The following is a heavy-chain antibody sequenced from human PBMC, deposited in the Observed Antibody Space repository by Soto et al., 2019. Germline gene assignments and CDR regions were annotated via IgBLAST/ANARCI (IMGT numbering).Heavy chain of an antibody. CDR1: GFTFSSYG. D-gene: IGHD3-3*01. J-gene: IGHJ4*02. V-gene: IGHV3-33*01. Sequence: GGSLRLSCAASGFTFSSYGMHWVRQAPGKGLEWVAVIWYDGSNKYYADSVKGRFTISRDNSKNTLYLQMNSLRAEDTAVYYCARDGGYYTAYYFDYWGQGTLVTVSS. CDR3: ARDGGYYTAYYFDY. CDR2: IWYDGSNK.